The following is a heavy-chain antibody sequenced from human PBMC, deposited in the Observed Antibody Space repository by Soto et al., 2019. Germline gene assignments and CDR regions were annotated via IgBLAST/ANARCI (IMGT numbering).Heavy chain of an antibody. CDR3: AKGDWDYIAGHFDY. J-gene: IGHJ4*02. CDR1: GFTFTSCA. V-gene: IGHV3-23*01. CDR2: ISGTAGNT. Sequence: GSLRLSCAASGFTFTSCAMSWVRQAPGKGLEWVSAISGTAGNTHHADSVKGRFTISRDISKNTLYLQMNSLRAEDTAVYYCAKGDWDYIAGHFDYWGQGTLVTVSS. D-gene: IGHD1-7*01.